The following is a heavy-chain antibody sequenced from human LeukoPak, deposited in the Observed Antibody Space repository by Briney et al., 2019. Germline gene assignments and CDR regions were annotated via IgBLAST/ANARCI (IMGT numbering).Heavy chain of an antibody. CDR1: GFTFSSYG. J-gene: IGHJ5*02. CDR2: IRYDGSNK. D-gene: IGHD2-2*01. V-gene: IGHV3-30*02. CDR3: AKAGGLGYCSSTSCHGFNWFDP. Sequence: GGSLRLSCAASGFTFSSYGMHWVRQAPGKGLEWVAFIRYDGSNKYYADSVKGRFTISRDNSKNTLYLQMNSLRAEDTAVYYCAKAGGLGYCSSTSCHGFNWFDPWGQGTLVTVSS.